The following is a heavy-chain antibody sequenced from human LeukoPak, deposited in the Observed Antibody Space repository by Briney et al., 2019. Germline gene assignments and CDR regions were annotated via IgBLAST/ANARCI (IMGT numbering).Heavy chain of an antibody. CDR1: GYTFTSYA. D-gene: IGHD4-11*01. CDR2: INAGNGNT. Sequence: ASVKVSCKASGYTFTSYAMHWVRQAPGQRLEWMGWINAGNGNTKYSQKFQGRVTITRDTSASTAYMELSSLRSEDTAVYYCARDLTTVSWFDPWGQGTLVTVCS. J-gene: IGHJ5*02. V-gene: IGHV1-3*01. CDR3: ARDLTTVSWFDP.